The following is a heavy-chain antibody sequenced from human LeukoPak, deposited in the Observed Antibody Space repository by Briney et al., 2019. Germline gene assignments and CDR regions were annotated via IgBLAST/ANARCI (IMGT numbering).Heavy chain of an antibody. D-gene: IGHD5-24*01. CDR3: ARVIRWLQLPPPSVDAFDI. CDR1: GGSVSSGGYY. CDR2: IFYSGST. J-gene: IGHJ3*02. Sequence: PSQTLSLTCTVSGGSVSSGGYYWIWLRQHPGKGLEWIGYIFYSGSTHYSPSHKSRVTISVDTSKNQFSLKVSSVTAADTAVYYCARVIRWLQLPPPSVDAFDIWGQGTMVIVSS. V-gene: IGHV4-31*03.